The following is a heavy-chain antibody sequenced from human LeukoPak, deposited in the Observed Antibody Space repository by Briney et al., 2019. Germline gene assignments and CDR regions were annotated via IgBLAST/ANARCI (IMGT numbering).Heavy chain of an antibody. CDR2: VSGSSSYI. D-gene: IGHD6-13*01. Sequence: GRSLRLSCAASGFTFSSYSMNWVRQAPAKGLEWVSSVSGSSSYIYYADSVKGRFTISRDNAKNSLYLQMNSLRAEDTAMYYCARDADSSSWSMYYYYGMDVWGQGTTVTVSS. J-gene: IGHJ6*02. CDR1: GFTFSSYS. V-gene: IGHV3-21*01. CDR3: ARDADSSSWSMYYYYGMDV.